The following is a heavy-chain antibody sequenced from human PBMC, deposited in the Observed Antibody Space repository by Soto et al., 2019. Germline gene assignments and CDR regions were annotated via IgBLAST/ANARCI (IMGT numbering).Heavy chain of an antibody. Sequence: GGSLRLSCAASGFTFSSYAMNWVRQAPGKGLEWVSAISGSGVNTYYADSVKGRFTISRDNSKNTLYLQMNSLRADDTAVYYCAKDLGSGGSCYFVYWGQGTLVTVSS. D-gene: IGHD2-15*01. V-gene: IGHV3-23*01. J-gene: IGHJ4*02. CDR2: ISGSGVNT. CDR3: AKDLGSGGSCYFVY. CDR1: GFTFSSYA.